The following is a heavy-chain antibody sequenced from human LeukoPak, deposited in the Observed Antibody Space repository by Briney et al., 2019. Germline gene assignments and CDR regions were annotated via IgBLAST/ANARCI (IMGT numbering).Heavy chain of an antibody. V-gene: IGHV1-8*03. J-gene: IGHJ5*01. CDR2: MSPGTGNT. CDR1: GYTFTNYH. CDR3: ARGRKWFGESTPLFWFDS. Sequence: ASVKVSCKVSGYTFTNYHINWVRQATGQGPEWLGWMSPGTGNTDYSQKFQGRLTFTRNISISTAYMELSSLRSEDTAVYYCARGRKWFGESTPLFWFDSWGQGTLVTVSS. D-gene: IGHD3-10*01.